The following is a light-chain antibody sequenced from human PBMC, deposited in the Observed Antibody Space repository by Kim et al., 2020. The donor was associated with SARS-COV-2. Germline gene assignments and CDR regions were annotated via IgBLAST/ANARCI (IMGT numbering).Light chain of an antibody. CDR3: STYNTDIMM. CDR2: GIS. J-gene: IGLJ3*02. CDR1: SSDVGGYVY. V-gene: IGLV2-14*01. Sequence: QSALTQPASVSGSPGQSITISCSGISSDVGGYVYVSWYQQHPGKAPKLMIFGISNRPPGISHRFSGSKSGDTASLTISGLQAEDEADYYCSTYNTDIMMFGGGTKVTVL.